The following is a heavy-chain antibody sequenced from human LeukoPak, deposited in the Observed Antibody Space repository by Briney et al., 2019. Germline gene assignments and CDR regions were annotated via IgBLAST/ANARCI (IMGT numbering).Heavy chain of an antibody. Sequence: PGGSLRLSCAASGFTFSSYSMNWVRQAPGKGLEWIGEINHSGSTNYNPSLKSRVTISVDTSKNQFSLKLSSVTAADTAVYYCARGLSDTAMGDAFDIWGQGTMVTVSS. CDR3: ARGLSDTAMGDAFDI. J-gene: IGHJ3*02. V-gene: IGHV4-34*01. D-gene: IGHD5-18*01. CDR1: GFTFSSYS. CDR2: INHSGST.